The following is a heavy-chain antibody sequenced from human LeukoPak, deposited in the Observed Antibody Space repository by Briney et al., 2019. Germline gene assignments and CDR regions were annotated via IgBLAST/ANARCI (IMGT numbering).Heavy chain of an antibody. D-gene: IGHD1-26*01. Sequence: GASVKVSCKASGYTLTNYGMSWVRQAPGQGLEWMGWISGYNGHTNYAQKLQGRVTMTTDTSTSTAYMELRSLRSDDTAVYYCARGNSGSYSRWFDPWGQGTLVTVSS. V-gene: IGHV1-18*01. CDR1: GYTLTNYG. CDR2: ISGYNGHT. J-gene: IGHJ5*02. CDR3: ARGNSGSYSRWFDP.